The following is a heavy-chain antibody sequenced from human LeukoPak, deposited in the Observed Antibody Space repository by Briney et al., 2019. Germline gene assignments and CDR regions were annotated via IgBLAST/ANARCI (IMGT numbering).Heavy chain of an antibody. CDR2: INWNGGST. Sequence: GGSLRLSCAASGFTFSSYSMNWVRQAPGKGLEWVSGINWNGGSTGYADSVKGRFTISRDNAENSLYLQMNSLRAEDTAVYYCARQTGSGLFILPGGQGTLVTVSS. CDR1: GFTFSSYS. CDR3: ARQTGSGLFILP. V-gene: IGHV3-20*04. D-gene: IGHD3/OR15-3a*01. J-gene: IGHJ4*02.